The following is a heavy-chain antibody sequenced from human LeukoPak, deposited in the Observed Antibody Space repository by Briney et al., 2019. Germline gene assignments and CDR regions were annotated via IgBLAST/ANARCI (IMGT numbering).Heavy chain of an antibody. J-gene: IGHJ4*02. D-gene: IGHD3-10*01. V-gene: IGHV3-73*01. CDR2: IRSTANGYAT. Sequence: GGSLRLSCAASGFTFSGSALHWARQASGEGLEWVGRIRSTANGYATAYAASVKGRFTISRDDSKNTAYLQMDSLKTEDTAVYYCTGNYYGSGSYADFDYWGQGTLVTVSS. CDR1: GFTFSGSA. CDR3: TGNYYGSGSYADFDY.